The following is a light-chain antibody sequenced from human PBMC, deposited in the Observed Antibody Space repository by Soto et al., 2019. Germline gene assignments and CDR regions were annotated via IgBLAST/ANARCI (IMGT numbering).Light chain of an antibody. J-gene: IGLJ1*01. CDR1: NVGDKH. Sequence: SYELTQPPSVSVAPGKTASLTCGGNNVGDKHVHWYQQKPGQAPVLVMYYDSDRPSGIPERFSGSNSGNTATLTISKFEAGDEADYYCQGLDSSSDLYVFGGGTKLTVL. V-gene: IGLV3-21*04. CDR2: YDS. CDR3: QGLDSSSDLYV.